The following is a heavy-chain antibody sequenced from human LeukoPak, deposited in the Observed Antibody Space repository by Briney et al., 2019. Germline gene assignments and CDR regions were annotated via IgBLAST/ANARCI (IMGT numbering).Heavy chain of an antibody. CDR3: ARAVVPYYFDY. D-gene: IGHD2-15*01. J-gene: IGHJ4*02. CDR1: GYSISSGYY. Sequence: NPSETLSLTCTVSGYSISSGYYWGWIRQPPGKGLEWIGSIYHSGSTYYNPSLKSRITISVDTSKNQFSLKLSSVTAADTAVYYCARAVVPYYFDYWGQGTLVTVSS. CDR2: IYHSGST. V-gene: IGHV4-38-2*02.